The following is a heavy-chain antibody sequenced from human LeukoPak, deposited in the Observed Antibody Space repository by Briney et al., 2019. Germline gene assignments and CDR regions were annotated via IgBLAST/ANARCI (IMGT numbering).Heavy chain of an antibody. J-gene: IGHJ4*02. CDR1: GFTFNNYA. V-gene: IGHV3-74*01. CDR2: INPDGSTT. Sequence: GGSLRLSCAASGFTFNNYAMTWVRQAPGRGLEWVSIINPDGSTTSYADSVKGRFTISRDNAKNTLYLQMNSLRAEDTAVYYCAYQLLPNWGQGTLVTVSS. D-gene: IGHD2-2*01. CDR3: AYQLLPN.